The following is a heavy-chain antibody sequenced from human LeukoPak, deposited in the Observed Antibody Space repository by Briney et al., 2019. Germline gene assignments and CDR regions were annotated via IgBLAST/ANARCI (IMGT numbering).Heavy chain of an antibody. J-gene: IGHJ4*02. CDR1: GYSFTNYW. Sequence: GESLKISCERSGYSFTNYWIGWVRQLPGKGLEWMGNIFPGDSDTRYSPSFQGQVTISVDKSISTTYLQWSSLRASDTAMYYCARSDGFGLHFDYWGQGTLVTVSS. V-gene: IGHV5-51*01. CDR3: ARSDGFGLHFDY. D-gene: IGHD5-24*01. CDR2: IFPGDSDT.